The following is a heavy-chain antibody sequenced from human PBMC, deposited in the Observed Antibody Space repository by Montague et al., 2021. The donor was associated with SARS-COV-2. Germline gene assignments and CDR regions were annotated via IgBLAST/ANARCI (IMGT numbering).Heavy chain of an antibody. Sequence: SETLSLTRTLSGGAMSSYYWGWIRQPPGKGLEWIGYIYYSGSTNXKPSLKSRVTISVDTSKNQFSLKLSSVTAADTAAYYCARHGCSSGRHRCGFDPWGQGTLVTVSS. J-gene: IGHJ5*02. CDR1: GGAMSSYY. CDR2: IYYSGST. D-gene: IGHD6-19*01. V-gene: IGHV4-59*08. CDR3: ARHGCSSGRHRCGFDP.